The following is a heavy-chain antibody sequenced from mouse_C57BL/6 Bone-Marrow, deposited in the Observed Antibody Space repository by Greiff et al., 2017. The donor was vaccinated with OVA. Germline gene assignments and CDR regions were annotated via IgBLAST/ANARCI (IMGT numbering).Heavy chain of an antibody. D-gene: IGHD2-5*01. CDR1: GYTFTSYW. J-gene: IGHJ2*01. V-gene: IGHV1-55*01. Sequence: QVQLQQPGAELVKPGASVKMSCKASGYTFTSYWITWVKQRPGQGLEWIGDLYPGSGSTNYNEKFKSKATLTVDTSSSTAYMQLSSLTSEDSAVYYCARGHYSTYERDYWGQGTTLTVSS. CDR3: ARGHYSTYERDY. CDR2: LYPGSGST.